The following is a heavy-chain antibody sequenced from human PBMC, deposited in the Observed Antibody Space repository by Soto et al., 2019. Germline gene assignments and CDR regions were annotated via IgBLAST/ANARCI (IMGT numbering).Heavy chain of an antibody. CDR2: LCSGPGT. CDR1: GFTVSSNF. D-gene: IGHD2-21*01. Sequence: VQLVESGGGLVQPGESLRLSCEASGFTVSSNFMNWVRQSPEKGLEWLSGLCSGPGTYYADSVKDRFTISRDNTKNTLYLQLNRLRTEDTAIYCCAGQCGGDCSNAFDLWGQGTMVTVS. CDR3: AGQCGGDCSNAFDL. V-gene: IGHV3-66*04. J-gene: IGHJ3*01.